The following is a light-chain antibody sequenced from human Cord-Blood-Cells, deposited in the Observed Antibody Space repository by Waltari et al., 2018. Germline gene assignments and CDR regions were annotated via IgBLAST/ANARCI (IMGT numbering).Light chain of an antibody. CDR1: QSVSSY. Sequence: EIVLTQSPVTLSLSPGERPTLSCRASQSVSSYLACYQQKPGQAPRLLIYDASNRATGIPARFSGSGSGTDFTHTISSLEPEDFAVYYCQQRSNWPITFGQGTRLEIK. CDR3: QQRSNWPIT. J-gene: IGKJ5*01. V-gene: IGKV3-11*01. CDR2: DAS.